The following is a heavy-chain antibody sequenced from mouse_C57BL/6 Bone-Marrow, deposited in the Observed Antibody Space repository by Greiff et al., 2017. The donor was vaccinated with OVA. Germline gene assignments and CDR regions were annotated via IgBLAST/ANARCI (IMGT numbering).Heavy chain of an antibody. CDR3: AKEGIYYDYEDY. Sequence: QVQLQQPGAELVKPGASVKMSCKASGYTFTSYWITWVKQRPGQGLEWIGEIYPGSGSTNYNEKFKSKATLTVDTSSSTAYMQLSSLTSEDSAVYYCAKEGIYYDYEDYWGQGTTLTVSS. D-gene: IGHD2-4*01. CDR1: GYTFTSYW. J-gene: IGHJ2*01. CDR2: IYPGSGST. V-gene: IGHV1-55*01.